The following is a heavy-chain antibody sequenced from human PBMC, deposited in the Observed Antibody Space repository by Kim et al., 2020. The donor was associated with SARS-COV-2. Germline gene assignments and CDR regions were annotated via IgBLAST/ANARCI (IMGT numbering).Heavy chain of an antibody. Sequence: SETLSLTCTVSGGSISSYYWSWIRQPPGKGLEWIGYIYYSGSTNYNPSLKSRVTISVDTSKNQFSLKLSSVTAADTAVYYCARWPSSASSSGYYYYGMDVWGQGTTVTVSS. CDR3: ARWPSSASSSGYYYYGMDV. CDR2: IYYSGST. CDR1: GGSISSYY. J-gene: IGHJ6*02. V-gene: IGHV4-59*08. D-gene: IGHD3-10*01.